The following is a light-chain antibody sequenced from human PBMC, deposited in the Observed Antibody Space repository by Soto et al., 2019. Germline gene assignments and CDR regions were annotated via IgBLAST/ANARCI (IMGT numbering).Light chain of an antibody. CDR3: SSYTSSGSVI. V-gene: IGLV2-14*03. CDR2: DVN. Sequence: QSALTQPASVSGSPGQSMAISCPGTGSDVGAYDYFSWYQQHPGKAPKLMINDVNHRPSGVSNRFSGSKSGNTASLTISGLQAEDEADYYCSSYTSSGSVIFGGGTKLTVL. CDR1: GSDVGAYDY. J-gene: IGLJ2*01.